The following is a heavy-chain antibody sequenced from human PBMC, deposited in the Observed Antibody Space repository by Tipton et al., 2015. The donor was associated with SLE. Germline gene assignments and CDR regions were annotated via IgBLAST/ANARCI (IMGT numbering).Heavy chain of an antibody. CDR1: GFTFSSYS. Sequence: SLRLSCAASGFTFSSYSMNWVRQAPGKGLEWVANIKQDGSEKYYVDSVKGRFTISRDNAKNSLYLQMNSLRAEDTAVYYCARGLTVDYYDIWGQGTMVTVSS. J-gene: IGHJ3*02. D-gene: IGHD3-10*01. CDR3: ARGLTVDYYDI. CDR2: IKQDGSEK. V-gene: IGHV3-7*01.